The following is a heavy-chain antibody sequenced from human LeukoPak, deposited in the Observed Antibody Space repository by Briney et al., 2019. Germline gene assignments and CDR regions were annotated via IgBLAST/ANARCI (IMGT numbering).Heavy chain of an antibody. Sequence: PSETLSLTCTVSGGSLSSYYWSWIRQPPGKGLEWIGYIYYSGSTNYNPSLKSRVTISVDTSKNQFSLKLSSVTAADTAVYYCARAAREMATTPDFDYWGQGTLVTVSS. D-gene: IGHD5-24*01. CDR2: IYYSGST. J-gene: IGHJ4*02. CDR3: ARAAREMATTPDFDY. V-gene: IGHV4-59*01. CDR1: GGSLSSYY.